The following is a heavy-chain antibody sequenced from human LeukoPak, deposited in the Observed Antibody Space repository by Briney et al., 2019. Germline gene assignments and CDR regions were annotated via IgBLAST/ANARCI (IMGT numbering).Heavy chain of an antibody. V-gene: IGHV4-39*01. CDR3: ARQKGYCSGGSCFPPDY. Sequence: SETLSLTCTVSGGSISSRSFYWGWIRQPPGKGLEWIGTIYYSGSTYYNPSLKSRDTISADTSKNHFSLNLTSATAADTAMYYCARQKGYCSGGSCFPPDYWGQGTLVTVSS. D-gene: IGHD2-15*01. CDR2: IYYSGST. J-gene: IGHJ4*02. CDR1: GGSISSRSFY.